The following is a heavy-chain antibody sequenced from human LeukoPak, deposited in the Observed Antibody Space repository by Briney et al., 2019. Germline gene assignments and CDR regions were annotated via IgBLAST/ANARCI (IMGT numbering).Heavy chain of an antibody. CDR3: ARGDYGGHHDAFDI. CDR2: IIPIFGTA. Sequence: SVKVSCKXSGGTFSSYAISWVRQSPGQGLEWMGRIIPIFGTANYAQKFQGRVTITTDESTSTAYMELSSLRSEDTAVYYCARGDYGGHHDAFDIWGQGTMVTVSS. V-gene: IGHV1-69*05. D-gene: IGHD4/OR15-4a*01. J-gene: IGHJ3*02. CDR1: GGTFSSYA.